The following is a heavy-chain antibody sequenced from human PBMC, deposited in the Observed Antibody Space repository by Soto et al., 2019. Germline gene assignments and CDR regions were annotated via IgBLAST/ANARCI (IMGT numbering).Heavy chain of an antibody. V-gene: IGHV4-61*01. Sequence: PSETLSLTCTVSGGSVSSGSYYWSWIRQPPGKGLEWIGYIYYSGSTNYNPSLKSRVTISVDTSKNQFSLKLSSVTAADTAVYYCARDIGVEMATITGAFDIWGQGTMVTVSS. CDR2: IYYSGST. D-gene: IGHD5-12*01. J-gene: IGHJ3*02. CDR3: ARDIGVEMATITGAFDI. CDR1: GGSVSSGSYY.